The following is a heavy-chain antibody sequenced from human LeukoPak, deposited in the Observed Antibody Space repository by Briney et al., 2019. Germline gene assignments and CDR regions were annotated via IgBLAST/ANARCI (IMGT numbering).Heavy chain of an antibody. J-gene: IGHJ4*02. CDR1: GFTFSDYE. V-gene: IGHV3-48*03. Sequence: PGGSLRLSCAASGFTFSDYEMIWVRQTPGKGLEWISYISSSGSTMYYAESVKGRFTISRDSAENSLYLQMNSLRAEDTAVYYCAKVSATRSNDYWGQGTLVTVSS. CDR2: ISSSGSTM. D-gene: IGHD5-12*01. CDR3: AKVSATRSNDY.